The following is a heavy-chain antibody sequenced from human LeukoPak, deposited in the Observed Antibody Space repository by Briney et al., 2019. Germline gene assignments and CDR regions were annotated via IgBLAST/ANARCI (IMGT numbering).Heavy chain of an antibody. CDR2: ISAYNGNT. V-gene: IGHV1-18*04. D-gene: IGHD3-10*01. CDR1: GYTITDYY. J-gene: IGHJ4*02. Sequence: GASVKVSCKASGYTITDYYLHWVRQAPGQGLEWMGWISAYNGNTNYAQKLQGRVTMTTDTSTSTAYMELRSLRSDDAAVYYCARENLWFGELLSDYWGQGTLVTVSS. CDR3: ARENLWFGELLSDY.